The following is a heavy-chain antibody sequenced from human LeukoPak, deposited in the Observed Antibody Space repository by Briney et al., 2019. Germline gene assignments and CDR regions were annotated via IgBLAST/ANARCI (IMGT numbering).Heavy chain of an antibody. V-gene: IGHV3-21*01. CDR1: GFTFSSSS. CDR3: ARTNYSSSWEFDY. J-gene: IGHJ4*02. D-gene: IGHD6-13*01. CDR2: ISSSSSYI. Sequence: GGSLRLSCTASGFTFSSSSMNWVRQAPGKGLEWVSSISSSSSYIYYADSVKGRFTISRDNAKNSLYLQMNSLRAEDTAVYYCARTNYSSSWEFDYWGQGTLVTVSS.